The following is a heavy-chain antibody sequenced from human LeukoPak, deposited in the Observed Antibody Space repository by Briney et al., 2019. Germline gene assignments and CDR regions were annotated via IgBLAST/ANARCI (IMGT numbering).Heavy chain of an antibody. J-gene: IGHJ5*02. D-gene: IGHD3-10*01. Sequence: GASVTVSCKTSGYTFTNYGFSWVRQAPGQGLEWMGWISAYNGNTNYAQKLQGRVTLTTDTSTSTAYLQWSSLKASDTAMYYCARHAGGSGPHWNWFDPWGQGTLVTVSS. CDR1: GYTFTNYG. V-gene: IGHV1-18*01. CDR2: ISAYNGNT. CDR3: ARHAGGSGPHWNWFDP.